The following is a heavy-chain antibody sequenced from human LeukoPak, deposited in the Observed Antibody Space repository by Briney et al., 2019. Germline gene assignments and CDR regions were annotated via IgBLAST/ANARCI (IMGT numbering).Heavy chain of an antibody. Sequence: PGGSLRLSCAASGFTFSSYGMHWVRQAPGKGLEWVAFIRYDGSNKYYADSVKGRFTISRDNAKNSLYLQMNSLRAEDTAVYYCARGDYYGSGNIDWGQGTLVTVSS. D-gene: IGHD3-10*01. CDR3: ARGDYYGSGNID. V-gene: IGHV3-30*02. J-gene: IGHJ4*02. CDR1: GFTFSSYG. CDR2: IRYDGSNK.